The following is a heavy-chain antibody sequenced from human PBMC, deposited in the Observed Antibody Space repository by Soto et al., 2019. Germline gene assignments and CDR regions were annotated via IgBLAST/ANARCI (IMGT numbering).Heavy chain of an antibody. CDR3: ARVWGYAFDI. V-gene: IGHV4-59*08. CDR1: GGSISSYY. CDR2: IYYSGST. J-gene: IGHJ3*02. D-gene: IGHD7-27*01. Sequence: QVQLQESGPGLVKPSETLSLTCTVSGGSISSYYWSWIRQPPGKGLEWIGYIYYSGSTKYNPSLKSRVTTSVNTSKNQFSLKLSSVTAADTAVYYCARVWGYAFDIWGQGTMVTVSS.